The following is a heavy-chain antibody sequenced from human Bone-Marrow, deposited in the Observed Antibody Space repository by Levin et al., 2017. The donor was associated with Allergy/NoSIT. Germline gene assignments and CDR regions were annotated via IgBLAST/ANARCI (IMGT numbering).Heavy chain of an antibody. J-gene: IGHJ3*02. D-gene: IGHD3-10*01. CDR1: GYSFTSYW. Sequence: KVSCKGSGYSFTSYWIAWVRQMPGRGLEWMGIIYPGDSDTRYSPSFQGHVTISADKFLSNAYLQWSSLKASDTAIYYCARRYPLQEYRGSQNDAFDIWGQGTMVTVSS. V-gene: IGHV5-51*01. CDR2: IYPGDSDT. CDR3: ARRYPLQEYRGSQNDAFDI.